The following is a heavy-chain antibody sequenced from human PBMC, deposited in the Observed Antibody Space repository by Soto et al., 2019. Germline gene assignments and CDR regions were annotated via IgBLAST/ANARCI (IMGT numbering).Heavy chain of an antibody. CDR3: ARGRRRPSRSNYYYMDV. J-gene: IGHJ6*03. CDR1: GYTFTSYD. CDR2: MNPNSGNT. Sequence: QVQLVQSGAEVKKPGASVKVSCKASGYTFTSYDINWVRQATGQGLEWMGWMNPNSGNTGYAQKYQGRVTMTRNTSISTAYMELSSLRSEDTAVYYCARGRRRPSRSNYYYMDVWGKGTTVTVSS. V-gene: IGHV1-8*01.